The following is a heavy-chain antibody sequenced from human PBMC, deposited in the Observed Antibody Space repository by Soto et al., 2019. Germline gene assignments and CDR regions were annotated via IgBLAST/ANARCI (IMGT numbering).Heavy chain of an antibody. CDR2: ISYDGGNK. J-gene: IGHJ6*02. CDR3: AKILGYCSSSSCSKDYYYYYGLDV. CDR1: GGSFSTYG. Sequence: LSLTCAVYGGSFSTYGMHWVRQAPGKGLEWVAVISYDGGNKYYADSVKGRFTISRDNSKNTLFLQMNSLRAEDTAVYYCAKILGYCSSSSCSKDYYYYYGLDVWGLGTTVTVSS. V-gene: IGHV3-30*18. D-gene: IGHD2-15*01.